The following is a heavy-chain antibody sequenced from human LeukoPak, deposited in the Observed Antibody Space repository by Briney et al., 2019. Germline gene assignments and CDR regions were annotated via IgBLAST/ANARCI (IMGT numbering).Heavy chain of an antibody. D-gene: IGHD1-26*01. CDR1: GGTFSSYA. Sequence: ASVKVSCKASGGTFSSYAISWVRQAPGQGLEWMGWMNPNSGNTGYAQKFQGRVTMTRNTSISTAYMELSSLRSEDTAVYYCARDGSGATKDYWGQGTLVTVSS. CDR3: ARDGSGATKDY. CDR2: MNPNSGNT. J-gene: IGHJ4*02. V-gene: IGHV1-8*02.